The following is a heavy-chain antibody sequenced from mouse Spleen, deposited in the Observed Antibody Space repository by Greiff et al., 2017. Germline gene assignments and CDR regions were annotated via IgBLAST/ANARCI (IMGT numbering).Heavy chain of an antibody. CDR3: ASYRYAHYYAMDY. CDR2: IWSGGST. Sequence: QVQLKESGPGLVQPSQSLSITCTVSGFSLTSYGVHWVRQSPGKGLEWLGVIWSGGSTDYNAAFISRLSISKDNSKSQVFFKMNSLQADDTAIYYCASYRYAHYYAMDYWGQGTSVTVSS. D-gene: IGHD2-14*01. V-gene: IGHV2-2*01. J-gene: IGHJ4*01. CDR1: GFSLTSYG.